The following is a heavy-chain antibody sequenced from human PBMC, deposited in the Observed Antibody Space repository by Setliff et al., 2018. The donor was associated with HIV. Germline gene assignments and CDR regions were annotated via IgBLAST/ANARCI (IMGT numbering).Heavy chain of an antibody. CDR2: IYHSGST. D-gene: IGHD4-4*01. Sequence: SETLSLTCAVSGYSISSGYYWGWIRQPPGKGLECIGNIYHSGSTYYKPSLKSRVTISVDTSKNQFSLKLSSVTAADTAVYYCARGTSYGGNYRFDYWGQGTLVTVSS. CDR1: GYSISSGYY. V-gene: IGHV4-38-2*01. CDR3: ARGTSYGGNYRFDY. J-gene: IGHJ4*02.